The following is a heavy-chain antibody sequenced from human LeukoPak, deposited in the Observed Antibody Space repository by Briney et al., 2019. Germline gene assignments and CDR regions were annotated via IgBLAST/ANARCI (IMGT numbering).Heavy chain of an antibody. J-gene: IGHJ4*02. D-gene: IGHD2-21*01. CDR1: GFIFSNNG. V-gene: IGHV3-23*01. CDR3: AKAVGVVYMGIDF. Sequence: PGRSLRLSCAASGFIFSNNGMSWVRQAPGRGLEWVSSIRGSAGNAYYADSVKGRFTISRDDSRNRLYLQMSSLRAEDTAMYYCAKAVGVVYMGIDFWGQGALVTVSS. CDR2: IRGSAGNA.